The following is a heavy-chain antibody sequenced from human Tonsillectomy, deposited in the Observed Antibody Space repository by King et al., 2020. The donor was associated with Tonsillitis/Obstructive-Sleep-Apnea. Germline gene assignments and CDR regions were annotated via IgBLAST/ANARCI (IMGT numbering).Heavy chain of an antibody. J-gene: IGHJ6*03. V-gene: IGHV3-30*01. CDR1: GFTFSSYA. CDR3: ARRRYNYYYYMDV. CDR2: ISYDGSNK. D-gene: IGHD3-9*01. Sequence: VQLVESGGGVVQPGRSLRLSCAASGFTFSSYAMHWVRQAPGKGLEWVAVISYDGSNKYYADSVKGRFTLTRDNSKNTLYLQMNSLRAEDTAVYYCARRRYNYYYYMDVWGKGTTVTVSS.